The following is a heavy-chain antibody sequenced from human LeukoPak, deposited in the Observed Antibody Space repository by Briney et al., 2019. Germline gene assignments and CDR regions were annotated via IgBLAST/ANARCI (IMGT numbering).Heavy chain of an antibody. J-gene: IGHJ4*02. CDR3: ARRGSTDY. Sequence: GGSLRLSCAASGFSFSGYWMTWVRQAPGKGLEWVANIKEDGSEKYYADFVKGRFTISRDNAKNSLDLQMNSLRAEDTAVYYCARRGSTDYWGQGTLVTVPS. D-gene: IGHD2/OR15-2a*01. CDR1: GFSFSGYW. V-gene: IGHV3-7*03. CDR2: IKEDGSEK.